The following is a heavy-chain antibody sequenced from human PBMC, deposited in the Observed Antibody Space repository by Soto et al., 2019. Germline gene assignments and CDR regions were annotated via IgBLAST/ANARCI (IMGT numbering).Heavy chain of an antibody. CDR3: ARENWHFEY. Sequence: QVQLVQSGAEVKKPGASVKVSCKTSGYSFSEFRMHWVRQGPGQGLEWMGWVNPINGNTNYAQDFQGRVTMTRDASTKTVYMELSSLTSDDTSTVYCARENWHFEYGGQGTLITVSS. J-gene: IGHJ4*02. CDR2: VNPINGNT. V-gene: IGHV1-2*02. CDR1: GYSFSEFR.